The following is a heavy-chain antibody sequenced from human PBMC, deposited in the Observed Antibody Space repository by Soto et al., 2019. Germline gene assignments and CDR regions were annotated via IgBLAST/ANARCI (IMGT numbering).Heavy chain of an antibody. CDR1: GGSISSGDYY. Sequence: TSETLSLTCTVSGGSISSGDYYWSWIRQSPGKGLEWIGYVYYSGKTYYNPSLQSRVTISVDTSKNQFSLKVSSVTVADTAVYYCARKEEIGKYYFDYWGQGTLVTVYS. V-gene: IGHV4-30-4*01. J-gene: IGHJ4*02. CDR3: ARKEEIGKYYFDY. CDR2: VYYSGKT.